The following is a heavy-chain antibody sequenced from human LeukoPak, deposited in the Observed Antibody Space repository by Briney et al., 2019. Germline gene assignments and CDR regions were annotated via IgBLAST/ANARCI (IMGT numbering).Heavy chain of an antibody. CDR3: ARGLDNYGSGSYYNEGFSLDY. CDR2: ISSSSSYI. V-gene: IGHV3-21*01. CDR1: GFTFSRCN. D-gene: IGHD3-10*01. Sequence: GGSLRLSCAASGFTFSRCNMNWVRQAPGKGLEWVSSISSSSSYIYYADSVKGRFTISRDNAKNSLYLQMNSPRAEDTAVYYCARGLDNYGSGSYYNEGFSLDYWGQGTLVTVSS. J-gene: IGHJ4*02.